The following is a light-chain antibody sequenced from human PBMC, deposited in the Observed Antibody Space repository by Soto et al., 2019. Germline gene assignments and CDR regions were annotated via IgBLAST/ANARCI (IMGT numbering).Light chain of an antibody. CDR2: DVS. CDR1: SSDVGGYNY. J-gene: IGLJ1*01. Sequence: QSALTQPASVSGSPGQSITISCTGTSSDVGGYNYVSWYQQHPGKATKLMIYDVSNRPSGVSNRFSGSKSGNTASLTISVLQAEDEADYYCSSYTSSSTLFGTGTKGTVL. V-gene: IGLV2-14*01. CDR3: SSYTSSSTL.